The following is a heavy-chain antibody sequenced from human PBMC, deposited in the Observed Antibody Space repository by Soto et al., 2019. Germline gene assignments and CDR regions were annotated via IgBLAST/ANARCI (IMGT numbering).Heavy chain of an antibody. D-gene: IGHD3-16*01. V-gene: IGHV3-23*01. J-gene: IGHJ4*02. CDR3: AKRGSHAYFDY. Sequence: GGSLRLSCAASEFTFSSYAMTWVRLAPGKGLEWVSSISTSSGNTYYADSVKGRFAISTDTSPNTQYLQMNSVRADDTAVYYCAKRGSHAYFDYWGQGTLVTVSS. CDR1: EFTFSSYA. CDR2: ISTSSGNT.